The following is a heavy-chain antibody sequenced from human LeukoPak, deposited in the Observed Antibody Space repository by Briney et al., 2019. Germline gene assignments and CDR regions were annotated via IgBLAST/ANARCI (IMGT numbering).Heavy chain of an antibody. D-gene: IGHD5-18*01. Sequence: SVKVSCKASGGTFSSYAISWVRQAPGQGLEWVGRIIPILGIANYAQKFQGRVTITADKSTSTAYMELSSLRSEDTAVYYCAREPRSPGYSYGPTYYFDYWGQGTLVTVSS. CDR2: IIPILGIA. J-gene: IGHJ4*02. V-gene: IGHV1-69*04. CDR3: AREPRSPGYSYGPTYYFDY. CDR1: GGTFSSYA.